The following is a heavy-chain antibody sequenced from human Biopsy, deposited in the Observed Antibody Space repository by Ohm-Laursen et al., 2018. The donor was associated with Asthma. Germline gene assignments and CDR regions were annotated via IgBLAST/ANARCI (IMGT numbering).Heavy chain of an antibody. CDR2: INHSGST. CDR3: ARAGQCSSTSCYNPGWFDP. CDR1: GGPISSGAYY. D-gene: IGHD2-2*01. J-gene: IGHJ5*02. Sequence: SQTLSLTCTVSGGPISSGAYYWSWIRQPPGKGLEWIGEINHSGSTNYNPSLKSRVTISVDTSKNQFSLKLSSVTAADTAVYYCARAGQCSSTSCYNPGWFDPWGQGTLVTVSS. V-gene: IGHV4-30-2*01.